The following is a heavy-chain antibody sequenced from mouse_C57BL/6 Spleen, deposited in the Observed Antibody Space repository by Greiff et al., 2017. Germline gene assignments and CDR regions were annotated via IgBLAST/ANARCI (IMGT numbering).Heavy chain of an antibody. D-gene: IGHD1-1*01. V-gene: IGHV1-64*01. CDR3: AREGIYYYSSRYVYFDV. CDR2: IHPNSGST. CDR1: GYTFTSYW. Sequence: VQLQQSGAELVKPGASVKLSCKASGYTFTSYWMHWVKQRPGQGLEWIGMIHPNSGSTNYTDKFKSKATMTVDKSSSTAYMQLSSLTSEDSAVYYCAREGIYYYSSRYVYFDVWGKGTTVTVSS. J-gene: IGHJ1*03.